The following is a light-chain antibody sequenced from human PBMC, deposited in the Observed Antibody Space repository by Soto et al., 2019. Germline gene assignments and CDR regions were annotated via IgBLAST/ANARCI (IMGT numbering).Light chain of an antibody. J-gene: IGLJ2*01. CDR3: QTWGTGIQV. V-gene: IGLV4-69*01. CDR2: LNSDGSH. Sequence: QAVVTQSPSASASLGASVKLTCTLSSGHSSYAIAWHQQRPEKGPRYLMKLNSDGSHSKGDGIPDRFSGSSSGAERYLTISSLQSEDEADYYCQTWGTGIQVFGGGTKVTVL. CDR1: SGHSSYA.